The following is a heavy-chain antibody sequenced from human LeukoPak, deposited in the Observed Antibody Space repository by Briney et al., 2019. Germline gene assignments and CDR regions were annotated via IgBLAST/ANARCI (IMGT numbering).Heavy chain of an antibody. D-gene: IGHD1-7*01. V-gene: IGHV3-30*18. CDR3: AKDQERVYGNPGLELYYFDY. CDR1: GFTFSSYG. J-gene: IGHJ4*02. CDR2: ISYDGSNK. Sequence: PGGSLRLSCAASGFTFSSYGMHWVRQAPGKGLEWVAVISYDGSNKYYADSVKGRFTISRDNSKNTLYLQMNSLRAEDTAVYYCAKDQERVYGNPGLELYYFDYWGQGTLVTVSS.